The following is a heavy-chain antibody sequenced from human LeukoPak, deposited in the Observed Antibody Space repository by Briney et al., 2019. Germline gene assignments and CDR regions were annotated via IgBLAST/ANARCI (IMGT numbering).Heavy chain of an antibody. Sequence: SGGSLRLSCAASGFTFSSYAMSWVRQAPGKGLEWVSAISGSGGSTYYADSVKGRFTISRDNSKNTLYLQMNSLRAEDTAVYYCARGGPLIREYYFDYWGQGTLVTVSS. CDR1: GFTFSSYA. CDR2: ISGSGGST. V-gene: IGHV3-23*01. CDR3: ARGGPLIREYYFDY. J-gene: IGHJ4*02.